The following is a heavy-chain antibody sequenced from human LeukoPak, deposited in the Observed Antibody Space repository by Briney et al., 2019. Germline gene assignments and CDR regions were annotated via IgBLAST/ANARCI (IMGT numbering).Heavy chain of an antibody. J-gene: IGHJ6*03. CDR1: GGSFSGYY. V-gene: IGHV4-34*01. CDR2: INHSGST. CDR3: VRTTYYDFWSAKIYYYMDV. Sequence: PSETLSLTCAVYGGSFSGYYWSWIRQPPGKGLEWIGEINHSGSTNYNPSLKSRVTISVDTSKNQFSLKLSSVTAADTAVYYCVRTTYYDFWSAKIYYYMDVWGKGTTVTVSS. D-gene: IGHD3-3*01.